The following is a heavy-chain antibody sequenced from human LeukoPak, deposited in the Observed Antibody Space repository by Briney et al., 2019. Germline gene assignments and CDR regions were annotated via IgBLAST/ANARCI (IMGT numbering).Heavy chain of an antibody. Sequence: ASVKVSCKASGYTFTGYYMHWLRQAPRQGLEWMGRINPNSGGTNYAQKFQGRVTMTRDTSISTAYMELSRLRSDDRSVYYCARGENATILEWGQRTLVTVSS. CDR2: INPNSGGT. CDR3: ARGENATILE. J-gene: IGHJ4*02. D-gene: IGHD5-24*01. CDR1: GYTFTGYY. V-gene: IGHV1-2*06.